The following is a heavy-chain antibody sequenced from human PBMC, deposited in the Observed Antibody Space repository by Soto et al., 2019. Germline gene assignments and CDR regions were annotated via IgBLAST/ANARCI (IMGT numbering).Heavy chain of an antibody. V-gene: IGHV3-23*01. J-gene: IGHJ5*02. CDR2: ISGSGGST. CDR3: AKVRRVVAATLGWFDP. Sequence: RLSCAASGFTFSSYAMSWVRQAPGKGLEWVSAISGSGGSTYYADSVKGRFTISRDNSKNTLYLQMNSLRAEDTAVYYCAKVRRVVAATLGWFDPWGQGTLVTVSS. CDR1: GFTFSSYA. D-gene: IGHD2-15*01.